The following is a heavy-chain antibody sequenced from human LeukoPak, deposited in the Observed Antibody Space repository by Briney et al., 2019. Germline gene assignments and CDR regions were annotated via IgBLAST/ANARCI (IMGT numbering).Heavy chain of an antibody. CDR3: AKEVRYSGAGRRYYGMDV. CDR2: ISYDRSNK. D-gene: IGHD5-12*01. Sequence: PGRSLRLSCAASGFTFSSYGMHWVRQAPGKGLEWVAVISYDRSNKYYADSVKGRFTIYRDNSKNTLYLQMSSLRAEDTAVYYCAKEVRYSGAGRRYYGMDVWGQGTTVTVSS. V-gene: IGHV3-30*18. J-gene: IGHJ6*02. CDR1: GFTFSSYG.